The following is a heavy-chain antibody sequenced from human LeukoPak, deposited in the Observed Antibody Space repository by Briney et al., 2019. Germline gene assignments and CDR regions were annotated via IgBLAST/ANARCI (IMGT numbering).Heavy chain of an antibody. J-gene: IGHJ6*02. CDR1: GFTFDDYA. Sequence: GGSLRLSCAASGFTFDDYAMHWVRQAPGKGLEWVSLISWDGGSTYYADSVKGRFTISRDNSKNSLYLQMNSLRAEDTALYYCAKDLGAYSWDPGKYGMDVWGQGTTVTVSS. CDR3: AKDLGAYSWDPGKYGMDV. V-gene: IGHV3-43D*03. D-gene: IGHD1-1*01. CDR2: ISWDGGST.